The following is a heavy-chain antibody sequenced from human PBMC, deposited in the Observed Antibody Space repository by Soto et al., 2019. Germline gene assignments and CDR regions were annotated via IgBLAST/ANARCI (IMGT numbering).Heavy chain of an antibody. CDR3: ARLGGYCSGGSCRSDAFDI. D-gene: IGHD2-15*01. Sequence: SETLSLTCTVSGSSISSYYWSWIRQPPGEGLEWIGYIYYSGSTNYNPSLKSRVTTSVDTSKNQFSLKLSSVTAADTAVYYCARLGGYCSGGSCRSDAFDIWGQGTMVTVSS. J-gene: IGHJ3*02. CDR1: GSSISSYY. V-gene: IGHV4-59*08. CDR2: IYYSGST.